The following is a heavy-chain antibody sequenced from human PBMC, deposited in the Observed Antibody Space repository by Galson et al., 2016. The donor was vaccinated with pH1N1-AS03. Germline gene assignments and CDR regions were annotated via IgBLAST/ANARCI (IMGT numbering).Heavy chain of an antibody. J-gene: IGHJ4*02. D-gene: IGHD3-16*01. CDR1: GYTFTTYD. CDR3: AGSFLGGTDD. CDR2: MTPNNGNT. V-gene: IGHV1-8*01. Sequence: SVKVSCKASGYTFTTYDINWVRQAAGQGLEWMGWMTPNNGNTGYAQRFQGRVTMIRNTSISTAYMELGGLQSEDTAVYYCAGSFLGGTDDWGQGTLVIVSS.